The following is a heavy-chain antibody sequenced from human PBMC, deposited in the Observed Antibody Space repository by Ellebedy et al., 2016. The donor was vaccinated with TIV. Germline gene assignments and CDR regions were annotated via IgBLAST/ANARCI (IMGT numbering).Heavy chain of an antibody. D-gene: IGHD3/OR15-3a*01. CDR2: ISANGGTT. Sequence: PGGSLRLSCAASGFTFSTYPMNWVRQAPGKGLEWVSIISANGGTTYYADSVKGRFTISRDNSKNTLFLQMSSLRAEDTAVYFCARRSTDFAFDSWGQGTLVTASS. CDR1: GFTFSTYP. J-gene: IGHJ4*02. CDR3: ARRSTDFAFDS. V-gene: IGHV3-23*01.